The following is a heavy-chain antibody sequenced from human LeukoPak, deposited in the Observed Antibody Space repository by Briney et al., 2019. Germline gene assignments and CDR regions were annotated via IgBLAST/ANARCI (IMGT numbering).Heavy chain of an antibody. D-gene: IGHD4-17*01. J-gene: IGHJ4*02. CDR2: IYTSGST. Sequence: SETLSLTCNVSGGSVSSGSYYWSWIRQPAGKGLEWIGRIYTSGSTNYNPSLKSRVTISVDTSKNQFSLKLSSVTAADTAVYYCARVRRAFDYWGQGTLVTVSS. CDR1: GGSVSSGSYY. V-gene: IGHV4-61*10. CDR3: ARVRRAFDY.